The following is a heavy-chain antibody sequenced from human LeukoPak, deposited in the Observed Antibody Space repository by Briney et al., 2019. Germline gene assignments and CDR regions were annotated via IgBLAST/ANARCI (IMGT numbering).Heavy chain of an antibody. Sequence: GGSLRLSCAASGFTFSAYWMSWVRQAPGKGLEWVANTKEDGGEKYYVDSVKGRFTISRDNAENSLYLQMNSLRAEDTAVYYCARRSVAGSLDYWGQGTLVTVSS. CDR2: TKEDGGEK. J-gene: IGHJ4*02. D-gene: IGHD6-19*01. CDR1: GFTFSAYW. CDR3: ARRSVAGSLDY. V-gene: IGHV3-7*01.